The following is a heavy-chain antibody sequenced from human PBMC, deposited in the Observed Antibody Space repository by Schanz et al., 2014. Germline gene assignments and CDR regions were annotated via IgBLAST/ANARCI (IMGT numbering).Heavy chain of an antibody. CDR2: IRFDGSSE. V-gene: IGHV3-30*02. CDR3: VKDLQRELLRDDHYYGMDV. Sequence: QVQLVESGGGVVQPGRSLRLSCAASGFTFSSYSMHWVRQAPGKGLDWVAFIRFDGSSEYYADSVRGRFTISRDDSKNTMYLQMNSLRAEDTAVYYCVKDLQRELLRDDHYYGMDVWGQGTTVTVSS. CDR1: GFTFSSYS. D-gene: IGHD1-26*01. J-gene: IGHJ6*02.